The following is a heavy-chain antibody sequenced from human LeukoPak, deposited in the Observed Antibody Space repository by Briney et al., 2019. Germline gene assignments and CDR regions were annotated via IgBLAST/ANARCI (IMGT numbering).Heavy chain of an antibody. J-gene: IGHJ4*02. CDR3: SRVRVLVGATIPFDY. CDR1: GFTFSSYT. CDR2: ISGNSGTI. D-gene: IGHD1-26*01. Sequence: GGSLRLSCAASGFTFSSYTMNWVRQTPGKGLEWVSYISGNSGTIYYADSVKGRFIISRDNAKNTLFLQMNSLGAEDTALYYCSRVRVLVGATIPFDYWGQGTLVTVAS. V-gene: IGHV3-48*04.